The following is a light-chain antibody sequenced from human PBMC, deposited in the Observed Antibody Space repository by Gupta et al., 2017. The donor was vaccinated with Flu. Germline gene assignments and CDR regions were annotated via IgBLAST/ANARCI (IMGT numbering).Light chain of an antibody. CDR3: AAWDDILNGVM. CDR2: RNN. Sequence: QTVMSQPPPASQSPGQRVTLPCTGDDSNIRNNYVHWYQQVPGTAPRLVVYRNNKRPLGVPDRFSGSKSGTSASLAISGLRPEDEGIYYCAAWDDILNGVMFGGGTKLTVL. J-gene: IGLJ3*02. V-gene: IGLV1-47*01. CDR1: DSNIRNNY.